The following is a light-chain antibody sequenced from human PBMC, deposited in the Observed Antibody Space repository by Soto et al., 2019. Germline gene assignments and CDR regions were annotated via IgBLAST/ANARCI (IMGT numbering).Light chain of an antibody. CDR1: QDITHY. CDR3: QQYDTIPLT. V-gene: IGKV1-33*01. J-gene: IGKJ4*01. Sequence: DIQMTECPCSLSASVCDRFTLTFQASQDITHYLIWYQQKPGKAPKLLIYGASNLEPGVPSRFIGSGSGTDFTLTISSLQPEDFATYFCQQYDTIPLTFGGGTKVDIK. CDR2: GAS.